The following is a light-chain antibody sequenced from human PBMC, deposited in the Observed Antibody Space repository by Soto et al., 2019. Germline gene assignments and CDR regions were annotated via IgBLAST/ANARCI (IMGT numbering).Light chain of an antibody. CDR1: SSNIGNNY. CDR3: GTWDSSLSAYVV. CDR2: DNN. J-gene: IGLJ2*01. V-gene: IGLV1-51*01. Sequence: QSALTQPPSVSAAPGQKVTISCSGSSSNIGNNYVSWYQQLPGTAPKLLIYDNNKRPSGIPDRFSGSKSGTSATLGITGLQTGDEADYYCGTWDSSLSAYVVFGGGT.